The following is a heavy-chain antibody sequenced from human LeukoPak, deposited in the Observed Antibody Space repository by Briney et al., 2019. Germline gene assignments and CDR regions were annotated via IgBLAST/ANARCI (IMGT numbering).Heavy chain of an antibody. J-gene: IGHJ4*02. V-gene: IGHV5-51*01. CDR1: GYSFTSYW. CDR3: ASSSAYDYVWGSSAIDY. D-gene: IGHD3-16*01. Sequence: GESLKISCKGSGYSFTSYWIGWVRQMPGKGLEWMGIIYHGDSDTRYSPSFQGQVTISADKSISTAYLQWSSLKASDTAMYYCASSSAYDYVWGSSAIDYWGQGTLVTVSS. CDR2: IYHGDSDT.